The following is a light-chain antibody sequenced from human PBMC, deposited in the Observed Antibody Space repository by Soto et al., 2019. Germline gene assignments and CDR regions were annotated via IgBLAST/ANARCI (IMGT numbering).Light chain of an antibody. V-gene: IGLV3-1*01. Sequence: SYELTQPPSVSVSPGQTASITCSGDNLGTKYASWYQQKAGRSPVLVIYEDDRRPSGIPERFSGSNSGNTATLTISGTQAMDEADYYCQTWDNIAVFGGGTQLTVL. CDR1: NLGTKY. J-gene: IGLJ2*01. CDR3: QTWDNIAV. CDR2: EDD.